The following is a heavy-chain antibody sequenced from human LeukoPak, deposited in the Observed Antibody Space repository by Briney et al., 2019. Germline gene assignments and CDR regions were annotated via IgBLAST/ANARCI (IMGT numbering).Heavy chain of an antibody. V-gene: IGHV3-30*02. J-gene: IGHJ4*02. CDR2: IRYDESDK. CDR3: AKDIGSYYDY. D-gene: IGHD3-10*01. Sequence: PGGSQRLSCAASGFTFSSYGMHWGRQAPGKGLEWVAFIRYDESDKYYADSVKGRFTISRDNSKNTLYLEMNSLRAEDTAVYYCAKDIGSYYDYWGQGILVTVSS. CDR1: GFTFSSYG.